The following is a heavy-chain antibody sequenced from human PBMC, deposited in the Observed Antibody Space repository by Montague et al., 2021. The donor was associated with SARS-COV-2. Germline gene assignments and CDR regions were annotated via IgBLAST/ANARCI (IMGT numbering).Heavy chain of an antibody. V-gene: IGHV4-61*02. J-gene: IGHJ6*02. CDR1: GVSISSDSYY. CDR3: ARAQNQSYQLPYYSGMGV. D-gene: IGHD2-2*01. CDR2: ICTTGGT. Sequence: TLSLTCSVSGVSISSDSYYWSWIRQPAGKGLEWIGRICTTGGTYYSPSLGSRVTMLLDTSKNQFSLKLSSVTAADTEVYFCARAQNQSYQLPYYSGMGVWGQGTTVTVSS.